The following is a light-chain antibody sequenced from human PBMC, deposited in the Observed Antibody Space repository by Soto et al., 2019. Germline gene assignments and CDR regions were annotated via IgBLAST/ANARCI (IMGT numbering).Light chain of an antibody. V-gene: IGLV2-14*01. Sequence: QSALTQPASVSGSPGQSITISCTGTSSDVGDNNYVSWYQQHPGKAPKLMIYDVTHRPSGISNRFSGSKSGNTASLTISGLQAEDECDYYCSSYTSSSTLYVFGTGTKVTVL. CDR3: SSYTSSSTLYV. CDR2: DVT. J-gene: IGLJ1*01. CDR1: SSDVGDNNY.